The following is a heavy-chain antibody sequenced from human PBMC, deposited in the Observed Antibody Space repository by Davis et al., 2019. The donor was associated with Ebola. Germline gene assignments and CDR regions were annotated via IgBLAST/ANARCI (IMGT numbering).Heavy chain of an antibody. V-gene: IGHV3-7*03. Sequence: GGSPRLSCAASGLIFNNYWMSWIRQAPGKGPEWVAIIKEDGGEKYYVDSVKGRFTISRDNAKNSLFLEMNSLRAEDTAFYYCASGDGRGRSYDMDVWGQGTTVTVSS. D-gene: IGHD3/OR15-3a*01. J-gene: IGHJ6*03. CDR3: ASGDGRGRSYDMDV. CDR2: IKEDGGEK. CDR1: GLIFNNYW.